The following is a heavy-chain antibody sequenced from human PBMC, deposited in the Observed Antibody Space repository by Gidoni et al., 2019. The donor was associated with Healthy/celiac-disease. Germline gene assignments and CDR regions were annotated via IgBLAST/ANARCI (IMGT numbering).Heavy chain of an antibody. CDR2: IYPGDSDT. CDR1: GYSSSISW. Sequence: VQPVQSGAEVTKPVEALKLSCQGSGYSSSISWIGWVRQVPGTGLEWMGIIYPGDSDTRYVPSFQGQVTISADKSISTAYLQWSSLKASDTAMYYCARHKGYSYGYGFWFDPWGQGTLVTVSS. J-gene: IGHJ5*02. D-gene: IGHD5-18*01. CDR3: ARHKGYSYGYGFWFDP. V-gene: IGHV5-51*01.